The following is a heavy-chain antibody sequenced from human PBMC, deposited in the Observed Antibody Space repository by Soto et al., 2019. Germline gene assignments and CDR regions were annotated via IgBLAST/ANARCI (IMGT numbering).Heavy chain of an antibody. J-gene: IGHJ4*02. CDR3: AREALRGYGYYFDS. V-gene: IGHV4-30-4*01. CDR1: GGPINSGDYY. CDR2: MYYSGSA. D-gene: IGHD5-12*01. Sequence: PSETLSLTCNVSGGPINSGDYYWSWIRQPPGKGLEWIGYMYYSGSADYNPSLKSRVSISVDTSENQFSLELTSVTAADTAVYYCAREALRGYGYYFDSWGQGTPVTVSS.